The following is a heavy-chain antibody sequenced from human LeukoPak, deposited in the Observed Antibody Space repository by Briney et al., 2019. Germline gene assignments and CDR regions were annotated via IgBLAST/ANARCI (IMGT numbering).Heavy chain of an antibody. J-gene: IGHJ5*02. V-gene: IGHV1-18*03. CDR3: ARDLRSSGWYLVGWFDP. CDR1: GYTFTSYG. D-gene: IGHD6-19*01. CDR2: ISAYNGNT. Sequence: ASVKVSCKASGYTFTSYGISWVRQAPGQGLEWMGWISAYNGNTNYAQKLQGRVTMTTDTSTSTAYMELRSLRSDDMAVYYCARDLRSSGWYLVGWFDPWGQGTLVTVSS.